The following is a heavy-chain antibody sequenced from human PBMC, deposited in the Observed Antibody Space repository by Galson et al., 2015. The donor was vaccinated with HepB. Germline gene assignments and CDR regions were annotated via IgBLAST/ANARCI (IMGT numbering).Heavy chain of an antibody. CDR1: GGSISSGGYY. J-gene: IGHJ4*02. CDR3: ARVRGGDYNFDY. D-gene: IGHD2-21*02. Sequence: TLSLTCTVSGGSISSGGYYWSWIRQHPGKGLEWIGYIYYSGSTYYNPSLKSRVTISVDTSKNQFSLKLSSVTAADTAVHYCARVRGGDYNFDYWGQGTLVTVSS. V-gene: IGHV4-31*03. CDR2: IYYSGST.